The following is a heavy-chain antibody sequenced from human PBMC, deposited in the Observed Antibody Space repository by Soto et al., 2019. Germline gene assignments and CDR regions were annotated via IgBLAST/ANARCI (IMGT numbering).Heavy chain of an antibody. CDR2: TYYRSKWYN. CDR3: ARDHDVLNY. D-gene: IGHD2-8*01. J-gene: IGHJ4*02. CDR1: GDSVSSNSAA. Sequence: SQSRSLTCAISGDSVSSNSAAWNWIRQTQSRGLEWLGRTYYRSKWYNDYAVSVKSRITINPDTSKNQFSLHLNSVSPDDPAVYYCARDHDVLNYWGQGSLVTVSS. V-gene: IGHV6-1*01.